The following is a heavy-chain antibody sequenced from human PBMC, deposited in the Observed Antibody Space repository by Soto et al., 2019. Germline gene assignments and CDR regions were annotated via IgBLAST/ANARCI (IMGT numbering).Heavy chain of an antibody. J-gene: IGHJ3*02. D-gene: IGHD5-18*01. CDR2: IYWNDDK. CDR1: GFSLSTSGVG. Sequence: SGPTLVNPTQTLTLTCTFSGFSLSTSGVGVGWIRQPPGKALEWLALIYWNDDKRYSPSLKSRLTITKDTSKNQVVLTMTNMDPVDTATYYCAHNTAMPELEPFDIWGQGTMVTVSS. CDR3: AHNTAMPELEPFDI. V-gene: IGHV2-5*01.